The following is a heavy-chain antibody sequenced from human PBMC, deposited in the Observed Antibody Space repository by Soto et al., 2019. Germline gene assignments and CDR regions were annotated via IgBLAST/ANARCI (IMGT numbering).Heavy chain of an antibody. CDR1: GVSLRTYT. Sequence: SETLSLTCTVSGVSLRTYTWTWTRQPPGKGLEWIGYIYYSGNTKYNPSLKSRVTISVDTSKNQFSLNLSSVTAADTAVYYCARDTSDSSGYYYGSDHRGKGTLVTVSS. V-gene: IGHV4-59*01. D-gene: IGHD3-22*01. CDR2: IYYSGNT. CDR3: ARDTSDSSGYYYGSDH. J-gene: IGHJ4*02.